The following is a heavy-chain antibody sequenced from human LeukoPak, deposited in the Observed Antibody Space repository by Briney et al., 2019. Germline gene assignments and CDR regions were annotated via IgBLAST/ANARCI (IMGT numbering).Heavy chain of an antibody. Sequence: GGSLRLSCAASGFTFSSYSMNWVRQALGKGLEWVSSISSSSSYIYYADSVKGRFTISRDNAKNSLYLQMNSLRAEDTAVYYCASERSGYYFFDYWGQGTLVTVSS. J-gene: IGHJ4*02. V-gene: IGHV3-21*01. CDR1: GFTFSSYS. CDR2: ISSSSSYI. D-gene: IGHD3-22*01. CDR3: ASERSGYYFFDY.